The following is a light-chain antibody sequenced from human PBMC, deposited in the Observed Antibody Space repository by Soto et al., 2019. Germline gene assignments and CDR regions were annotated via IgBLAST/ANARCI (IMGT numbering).Light chain of an antibody. CDR3: QAYDYTLTASV. J-gene: IGLJ3*02. CDR1: TSNLGAGYD. CDR2: GNR. Sequence: QSVLTQPPSVSGAPGQRVTLSCTGNTSNLGAGYDVHWYQQLPGAAPKLVIFGNRNRPSGIPERFSGSKSGTSASLAITGLQAEDEADYYCQAYDYTLTASVFGGGTKVTVL. V-gene: IGLV1-40*01.